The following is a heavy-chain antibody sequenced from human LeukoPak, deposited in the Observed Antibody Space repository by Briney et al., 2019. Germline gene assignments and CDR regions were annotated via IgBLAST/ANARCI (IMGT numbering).Heavy chain of an antibody. CDR3: ARGTNTYYYDSSGYYSLAFDI. Sequence: SETLSLTCTVSGGSISSYYWSWIRQPAGKGLEWTGRIYTSGSTNYNPSLKSRVTMSVDTSKNQFSLKLSSVTAADTAVYYCARGTNTYYYDSSGYYSLAFDIWGQGTMVTVSS. CDR1: GGSISSYY. V-gene: IGHV4-4*07. CDR2: IYTSGST. D-gene: IGHD3-22*01. J-gene: IGHJ3*02.